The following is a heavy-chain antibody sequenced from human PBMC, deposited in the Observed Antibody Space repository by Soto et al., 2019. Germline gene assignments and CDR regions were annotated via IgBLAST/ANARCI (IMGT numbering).Heavy chain of an antibody. CDR2: ISAYNGNT. D-gene: IGHD3-9*01. J-gene: IGHJ5*02. CDR3: ARIVLEYYDILTGYPRNGWFDP. Sequence: ASVKVSCKASGYTFTSYGISWVRQAPGQGLEWMGWISAYNGNTNYAQELQGRVTMTTDTSTSTAYMELRSLRSDDTAVYYCARIVLEYYDILTGYPRNGWFDPWGQGTLVTVSS. CDR1: GYTFTSYG. V-gene: IGHV1-18*01.